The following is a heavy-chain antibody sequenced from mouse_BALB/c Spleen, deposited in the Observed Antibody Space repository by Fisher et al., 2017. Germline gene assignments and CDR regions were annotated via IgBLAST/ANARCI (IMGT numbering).Heavy chain of an antibody. V-gene: IGHV1-76*01. J-gene: IGHJ4*01. CDR3: ARSGRAMDY. D-gene: IGHD4-1*01. Sequence: KFKGKATLTADKSSSTAYMQLSSLKSEDSAVYFCARSGRAMDYWGQGTSVTVSS.